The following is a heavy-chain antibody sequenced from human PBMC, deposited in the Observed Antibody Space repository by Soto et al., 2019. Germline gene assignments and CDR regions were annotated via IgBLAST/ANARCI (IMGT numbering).Heavy chain of an antibody. D-gene: IGHD3-22*01. CDR1: GGTFSNHA. CDR2: IIPLSGTT. V-gene: IGHV1-69*13. J-gene: IGHJ4*02. Sequence: GASVKVSCKASGGTFSNHAVSWVRQAPGQGPEWMGGIIPLSGTTNYVQKFQGRVTITADESMTTAYMELSSLRYEDTAVYYCARGPDRSGFYLFDYWGQGTLVTVS. CDR3: ARGPDRSGFYLFDY.